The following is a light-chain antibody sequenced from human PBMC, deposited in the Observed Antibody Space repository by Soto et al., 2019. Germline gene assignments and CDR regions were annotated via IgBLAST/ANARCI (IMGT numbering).Light chain of an antibody. CDR2: AAS. J-gene: IGKJ3*01. Sequence: DMQMTQSPSSLSASVGDRVTITCRASQGISNYLAWYQQKPGNVPKLLIYAASTLQSGVPSRFSGSGSGTDFTLTISSLQPDDVATYYCQNYNSAPFTFGPGTKVDIK. V-gene: IGKV1-27*01. CDR1: QGISNY. CDR3: QNYNSAPFT.